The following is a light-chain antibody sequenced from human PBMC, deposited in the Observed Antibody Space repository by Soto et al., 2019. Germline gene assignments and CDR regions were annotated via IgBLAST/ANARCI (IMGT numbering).Light chain of an antibody. V-gene: IGLV2-23*01. CDR2: EGT. J-gene: IGLJ1*01. CDR1: SSDVGTFNL. Sequence: QSALTQPASVSGFLGQSITMSCTGSSSDVGTFNLVSWFQQHPGKAPKLLIFEGTKRPSGVSDRFSGSKPGNTASLTISGLQAEDEADYHCCSYAGTRTSWVFGTGTKLTVL. CDR3: CSYAGTRTSWV.